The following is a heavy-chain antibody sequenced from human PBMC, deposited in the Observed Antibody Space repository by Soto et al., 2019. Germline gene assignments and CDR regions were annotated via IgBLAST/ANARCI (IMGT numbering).Heavy chain of an antibody. D-gene: IGHD1-1*01. CDR2: IIPILGTA. Sequence: ASVKVSCKASGGTFSSYTISWVRQAPGQGLEWMGRIIPILGTANYAQKFQGRVTITADKSTSTAYMELSSLRSEDTAVYYCASPKLEVAAFDIWGQGTMVTVSS. V-gene: IGHV1-69*08. J-gene: IGHJ3*02. CDR1: GGTFSSYT. CDR3: ASPKLEVAAFDI.